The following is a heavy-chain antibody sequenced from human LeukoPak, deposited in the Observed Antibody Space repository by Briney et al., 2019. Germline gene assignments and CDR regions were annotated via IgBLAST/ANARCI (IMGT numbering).Heavy chain of an antibody. Sequence: GGSLKISCAASGFTFSNNVMTWVRQAPGKGLEWVSSVGDSGDMTYYADSVKGRFTISRDNGKNTLYLQMYGLRAEDTAVYYCAKGGTFFEYWGQGTLVTVST. CDR3: AKGGTFFEY. J-gene: IGHJ4*02. V-gene: IGHV3-23*01. CDR2: VGDSGDMT. CDR1: GFTFSNNV.